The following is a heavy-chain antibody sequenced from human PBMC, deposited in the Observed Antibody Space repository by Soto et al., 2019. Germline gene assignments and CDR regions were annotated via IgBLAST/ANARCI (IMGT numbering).Heavy chain of an antibody. J-gene: IGHJ3*01. V-gene: IGHV1-18*01. CDR3: ARAFFYQGSDSRGYSFDAFDF. D-gene: IGHD3-22*01. Sequence: QVQLVQSGAEVKKPGASVKVSCKASGYTFTSSGMSWVRQAPGQGLERMGWISAYTGSSEYAQRFQGRVTMTTDRSTSTAYMELRSLRSDDTAVYYCARAFFYQGSDSRGYSFDAFDFWGPGTLVTVSS. CDR2: ISAYTGSS. CDR1: GYTFTSSG.